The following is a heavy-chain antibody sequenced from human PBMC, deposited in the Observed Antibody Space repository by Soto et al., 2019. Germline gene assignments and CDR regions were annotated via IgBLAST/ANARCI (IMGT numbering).Heavy chain of an antibody. V-gene: IGHV4-34*01. Sequence: SKTLSLSCSVYGGSFSGYYWSRIRQPPGKGLEWIGEINHSGSTNYNPSLKSRVTISVDTSKNQFSLKLSSVTAADTAVYYCALSRRTGTTFNDYWGQGTLVTVSS. CDR3: ALSRRTGTTFNDY. D-gene: IGHD1-7*01. J-gene: IGHJ4*02. CDR2: INHSGST. CDR1: GGSFSGYY.